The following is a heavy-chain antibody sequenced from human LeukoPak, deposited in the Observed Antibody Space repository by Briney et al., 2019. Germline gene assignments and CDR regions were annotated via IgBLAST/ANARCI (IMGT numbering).Heavy chain of an antibody. D-gene: IGHD2-2*01. CDR1: GDSVSSNSVT. CDR2: TYYRSTWYN. J-gene: IGHJ5*02. Sequence: SQTLSLTCAIPGDSVSSNSVTWNWIRQSPSRGLEWLGRTYYRSTWYNDYAVSVRGRITVNPDTSKNQFSLHLNSVTPEDTAVYYCARRLTQYDCFDPWGQGILVTVSS. V-gene: IGHV6-1*01. CDR3: ARRLTQYDCFDP.